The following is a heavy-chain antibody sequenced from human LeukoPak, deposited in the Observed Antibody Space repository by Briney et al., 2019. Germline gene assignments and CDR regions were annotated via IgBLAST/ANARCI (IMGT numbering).Heavy chain of an antibody. CDR2: INGEGSRI. CDR3: ARDPGYYYYGMDV. V-gene: IGHV3-74*01. J-gene: IGHJ6*02. Sequence: GSLRLSCAVTGFNLRTYWIHWVRHSPGRGLEWVARINGEGSRISYADSVRGRFTISRDNAKNTAYLQMNSLRAEDTALYYCARDPGYYYYGMDVWGQGTTVVVS. CDR1: GFNLRTYW.